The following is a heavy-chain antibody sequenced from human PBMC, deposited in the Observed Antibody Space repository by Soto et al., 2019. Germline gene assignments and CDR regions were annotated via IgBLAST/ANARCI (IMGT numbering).Heavy chain of an antibody. CDR2: INHSGST. J-gene: IGHJ1*01. D-gene: IGHD2-2*01. CDR1: GGSFSGYY. CDR3: ARSGIVVVPAAMRYFQH. V-gene: IGHV4-34*01. Sequence: SETLSLTCAVYGGSFSGYYWSWIRQPPGKGLEWIGEINHSGSTNYNPSLKSRVTISVDTSKNQFSLKLSSVTAADTAVYYCARSGIVVVPAAMRYFQHWGQGTLVTVSS.